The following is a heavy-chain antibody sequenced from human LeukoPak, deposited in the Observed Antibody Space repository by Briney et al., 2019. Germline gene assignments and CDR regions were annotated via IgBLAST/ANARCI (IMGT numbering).Heavy chain of an antibody. D-gene: IGHD6-13*01. CDR1: GGSISSYY. CDR2: IYTSGST. Sequence: SETLSLTCTVSGGSISSYYWSWIRQPAGKGLEWIGRIYTSGSTNYNPSLKSRVTMSVDTSKNQFSLKLSSVTAADTAVYYCARGGGQQQLTPYNWFDPWGQGTLVTVSS. CDR3: ARGGGQQQLTPYNWFDP. V-gene: IGHV4-4*07. J-gene: IGHJ5*02.